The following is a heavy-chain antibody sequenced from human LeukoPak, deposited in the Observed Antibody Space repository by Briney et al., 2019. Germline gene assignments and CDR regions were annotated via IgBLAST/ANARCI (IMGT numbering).Heavy chain of an antibody. CDR3: ARLFHPALSGNYPFDY. D-gene: IGHD1-26*01. CDR1: GGSISSSSYY. Sequence: SSETLSLTCTVSGGSISSSSYYWSWIRQPPGKGLEWIAYIYYSGSTSYNPSLKSRVTISVDTSKNQFSLKLNSVTAADTAMYYCARLFHPALSGNYPFDYWGQGTLVTVSS. J-gene: IGHJ4*02. CDR2: IYYSGST. V-gene: IGHV4-61*01.